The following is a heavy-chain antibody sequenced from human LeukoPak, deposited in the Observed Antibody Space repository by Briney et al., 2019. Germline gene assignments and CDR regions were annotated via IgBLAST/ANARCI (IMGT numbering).Heavy chain of an antibody. J-gene: IGHJ6*03. Sequence: ASVKVSCKASGYTFTGYYMHWVRQAPGQGLEWMGWINPNSGGTNYAQKFQGRVTMTRDTSINTAYMELSRLRSDDTAVYYCARTVVVPANYYYYYMDVWGKGTTVTVSS. CDR3: ARTVVVPANYYYYYMDV. CDR2: INPNSGGT. CDR1: GYTFTGYY. V-gene: IGHV1-2*02. D-gene: IGHD2-2*01.